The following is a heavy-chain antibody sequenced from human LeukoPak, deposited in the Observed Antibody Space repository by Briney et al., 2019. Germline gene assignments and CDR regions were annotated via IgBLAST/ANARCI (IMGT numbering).Heavy chain of an antibody. J-gene: IGHJ4*02. V-gene: IGHV4-61*01. CDR2: IYYSGST. D-gene: IGHD6-13*01. CDR3: ARGDLIAALDY. CDR1: GASVSSGSYY. Sequence: SETLSLTCNVSGASVSSGSYYWSWIRQPPGKGLEWIGYIYYSGSTNYNPSLKSRVTISVDTSKNQFSLKLSSVTAADTAVYYCARGDLIAALDYWGQGTLVTVSS.